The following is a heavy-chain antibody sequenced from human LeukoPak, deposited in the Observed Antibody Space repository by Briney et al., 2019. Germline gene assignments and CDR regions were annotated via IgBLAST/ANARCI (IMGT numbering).Heavy chain of an antibody. CDR1: GFTISSSQ. Sequence: GGSLRLSCAASGFTISSSQMHWVRQAQGKGLVWVSRILRDETHTNYADSVRGRFTISRDNANNMLFLQMNSLRGEDTAVYFCTRDPGSDSRDWYFDVWGRGTLVTVSS. J-gene: IGHJ2*01. V-gene: IGHV3-74*01. CDR3: TRDPGSDSRDWYFDV. D-gene: IGHD6-25*01. CDR2: ILRDETHT.